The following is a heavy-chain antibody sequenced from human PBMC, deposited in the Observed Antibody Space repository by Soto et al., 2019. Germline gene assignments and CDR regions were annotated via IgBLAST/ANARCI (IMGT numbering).Heavy chain of an antibody. V-gene: IGHV4-30-2*01. CDR1: GGSIXSGAFS. J-gene: IGHJ4*02. Sequence: PSETLSLTCTVSGGSIXSGAFSWSWIRQPPGRGLEWIGYSYHSGSTYYIPSLRSRVAISMDRAKNQFSLHLSSVTAEDTAVYFCARVRYSDNWHGLIDFWGLGTLVTVSS. CDR2: SYHSGST. D-gene: IGHD4-4*01. CDR3: ARVRYSDNWHGLIDF.